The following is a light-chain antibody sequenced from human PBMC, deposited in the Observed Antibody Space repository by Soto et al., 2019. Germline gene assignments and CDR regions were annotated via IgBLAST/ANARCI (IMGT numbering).Light chain of an antibody. V-gene: IGKV1-5*03. CDR1: QSISTW. CDR2: KAS. J-gene: IGKJ1*01. Sequence: DIQMTQSPSTLSASVGDRVTITCRASQSISTWLARYQQKPGKAPKVLIYKASTLQVGVPSRFSGSGSGTEFTLTISSLQPDDFATYYCQQYNSYPLTFGQGTQVVIK. CDR3: QQYNSYPLT.